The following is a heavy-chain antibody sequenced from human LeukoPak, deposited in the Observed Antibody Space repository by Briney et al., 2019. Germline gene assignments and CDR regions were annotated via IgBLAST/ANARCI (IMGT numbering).Heavy chain of an antibody. CDR1: GGYISNSSYY. V-gene: IGHV4-39*07. CDR2: IYYSGST. J-gene: IGHJ5*02. CDR3: ARQWGPRGVRGVSFWFDP. D-gene: IGHD3-10*01. Sequence: PSETLSLACTVSGGYISNSSYYWGWIRQPPGKGLEWIGSIYYSGSTNYNPSLKSRVTISVDTSKNQFSLKLSSVTAADPAVYYCARQWGPRGVRGVSFWFDPWGQGTLVTVSS.